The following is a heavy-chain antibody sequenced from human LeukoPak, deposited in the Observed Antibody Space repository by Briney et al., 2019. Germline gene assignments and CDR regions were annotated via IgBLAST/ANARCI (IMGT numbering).Heavy chain of an antibody. Sequence: SETLSLTCTVSGGSISSSSYYWGWIRQPPGKGLEWIGSIYYSGSTNYNPSLKSRVTISVDTSKNQFSLKLSPVTAADTAVYYCARSSGSYYWDRRGEPFDYWGQGTLVTISS. CDR1: GGSISSSSYY. V-gene: IGHV4-39*07. J-gene: IGHJ4*02. CDR3: ARSSGSYYWDRRGEPFDY. D-gene: IGHD1-26*01. CDR2: IYYSGST.